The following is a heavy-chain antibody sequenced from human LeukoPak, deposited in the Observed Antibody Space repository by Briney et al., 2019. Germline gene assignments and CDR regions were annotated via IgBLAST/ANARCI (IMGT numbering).Heavy chain of an antibody. CDR2: IGSGGSSV. D-gene: IGHD1-26*01. CDR3: ARVIVVGATGI. J-gene: IGHJ3*02. CDR1: GFTFSSYE. V-gene: IGHV3-48*03. Sequence: GGSLRLSCAASGFTFSSYEMNWVRQAPGKGLEWVSYIGSGGSSVYYADSVKGRITISRDNAKNSLYLQMNSLRAEDTADYYCARVIVVGATGIWGQGTMVTVSS.